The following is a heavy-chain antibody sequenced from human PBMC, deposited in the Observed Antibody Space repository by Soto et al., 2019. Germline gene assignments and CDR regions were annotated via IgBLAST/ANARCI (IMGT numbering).Heavy chain of an antibody. CDR1: GYSFTSYW. CDR3: ARHRGAAAGANWFDP. Sequence: PGESLKISCKGSGYSFTSYWIGWVRQMLGKGLEWMGIIYPGDSDTRYSPSFQGQVTISADKSISTAYLQWSSLKASDTAMYYCARHRGAAAGANWFDPWGQGTLVTVSS. CDR2: IYPGDSDT. V-gene: IGHV5-51*01. J-gene: IGHJ5*02. D-gene: IGHD6-13*01.